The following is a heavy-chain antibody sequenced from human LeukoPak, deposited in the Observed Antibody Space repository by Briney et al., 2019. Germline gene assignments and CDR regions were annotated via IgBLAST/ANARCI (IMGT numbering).Heavy chain of an antibody. J-gene: IGHJ3*02. V-gene: IGHV4-59*01. CDR1: GGSISSYY. Sequence: PSETLSLTCTVSGGSISSYYWSWIRQPPGKGLEWIGYIYYSGSTNYNPSLKSRVTISVDTSKNQFSLKLSSVTAADTAVYYCAREATYFYDSKADFDIWGQGTMVTVSS. CDR2: IYYSGST. CDR3: AREATYFYDSKADFDI. D-gene: IGHD3-22*01.